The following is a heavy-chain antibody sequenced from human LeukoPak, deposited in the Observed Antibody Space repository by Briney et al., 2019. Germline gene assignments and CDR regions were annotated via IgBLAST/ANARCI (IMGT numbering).Heavy chain of an antibody. CDR2: IKQDGSEK. CDR3: ARGGAARPDF. D-gene: IGHD6-6*01. CDR1: GFTFDDYG. V-gene: IGHV3-7*01. Sequence: PGGSLRLSCAASGFTFDDYGMSWVRQAPGKGLEWVANIKQDGSEKYYVDSVKGRFTISRDNAKNSLYLQMNSLRAEDTAVYYCARGGAARPDFWGQGTLVTVSS. J-gene: IGHJ4*02.